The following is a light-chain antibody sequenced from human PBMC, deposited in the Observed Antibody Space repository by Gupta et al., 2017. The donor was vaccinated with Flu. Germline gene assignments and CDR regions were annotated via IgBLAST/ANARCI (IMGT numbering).Light chain of an antibody. CDR3: AAWDDSLYAGV. V-gene: IGLV1-47*01. CDR1: SFNIGGNY. J-gene: IGLJ3*02. Sequence: QSVLTQPPSASGQPGQPVTISCSGSSFNIGGNYVYWFRQLPGAAPKHLIYRSYQRPSGVPDRFSASKSGTAASLAISGLRSEDEADYYCAAWDDSLYAGVFGGGTKLTVL. CDR2: RSY.